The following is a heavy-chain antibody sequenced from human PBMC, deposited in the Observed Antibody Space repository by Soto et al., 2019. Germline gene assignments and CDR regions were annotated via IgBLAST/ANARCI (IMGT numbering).Heavy chain of an antibody. CDR1: GFTFDDYA. CDR3: AKGGSGFKYAFDI. J-gene: IGHJ3*02. D-gene: IGHD5-12*01. CDR2: ISWNSGSI. V-gene: IGHV3-9*01. Sequence: EVQLVESGGGLVQPGRSLRLSCAASGFTFDDYAMHWVRQAPGKGLEWVSGISWNSGSIGYADSVKGRFTISRDNAKNSLYLQMNSLRAEDTALYYCAKGGSGFKYAFDIWGQGTMVTVSS.